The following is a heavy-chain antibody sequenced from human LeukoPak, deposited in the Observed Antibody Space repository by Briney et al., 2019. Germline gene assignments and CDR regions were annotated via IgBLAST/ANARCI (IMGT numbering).Heavy chain of an antibody. CDR3: ARGSRYYDFWSGSGDAFDI. CDR2: IKQDGSEK. CDR1: GCTFSSYW. Sequence: GGSLRLSCAASGCTFSSYWMSWVRQAPGKGLEWVATIKQDGSEKYYVDSVKGRFTISRDNAKNSLYLQMNSLRAEDTAVYYCARGSRYYDFWSGSGDAFDIWGQGTMVTVSS. V-gene: IGHV3-7*01. J-gene: IGHJ3*02. D-gene: IGHD3-3*01.